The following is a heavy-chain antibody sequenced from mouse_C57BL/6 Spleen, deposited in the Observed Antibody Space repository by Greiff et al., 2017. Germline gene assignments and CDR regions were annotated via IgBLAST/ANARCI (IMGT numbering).Heavy chain of an antibody. D-gene: IGHD1-1*01. CDR2: INPNNGGT. CDR1: GYTFTDYN. J-gene: IGHJ2*01. Sequence: EVKLMESGPELVKPGASVKIPCKASGYTFTDYNMDWVKQSHGKSLEWIGDINPNNGGTIYNQKFKGKATLTVDKSSSTAYMELRSLTSEDTAVYYCARYGSSYDYWGQGTTLTVSS. V-gene: IGHV1-18*01. CDR3: ARYGSSYDY.